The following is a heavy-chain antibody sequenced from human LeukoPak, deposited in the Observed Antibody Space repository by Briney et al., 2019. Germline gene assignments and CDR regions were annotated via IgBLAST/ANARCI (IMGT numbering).Heavy chain of an antibody. CDR1: GFTFSSYS. J-gene: IGHJ4*02. D-gene: IGHD3-3*01. CDR3: ARRLDYDFWSGYDY. CDR2: ISSSSSYI. Sequence: GGSLRLSCAASGFTFSSYSMTWVRQAPGKGLEWVSSISSSSSYIYYADSVKGRFTISRDNAKNSLYLQMNSLRAEDTAVYYCARRLDYDFWSGYDYWGQGTLVTVSS. V-gene: IGHV3-21*01.